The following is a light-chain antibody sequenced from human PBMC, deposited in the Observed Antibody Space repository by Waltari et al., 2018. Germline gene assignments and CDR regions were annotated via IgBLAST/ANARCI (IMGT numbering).Light chain of an antibody. CDR1: QSVLNDSNNKNY. Sequence: DIVGTQSPDSLAGSLGEGAPINWKSRQSVLNDSNNKNYLAWYQQKSGQPPKLLIYWASMWESGVPDRFSGSGSGTDFTLTISSLQAEDVAVYYCQQYYGIPLTFGGGTKVEIK. V-gene: IGKV4-1*01. J-gene: IGKJ4*01. CDR3: QQYYGIPLT. CDR2: WAS.